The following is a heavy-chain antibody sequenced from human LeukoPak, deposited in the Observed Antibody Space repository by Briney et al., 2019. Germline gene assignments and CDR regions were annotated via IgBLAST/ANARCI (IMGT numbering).Heavy chain of an antibody. V-gene: IGHV4-4*07. CDR3: ARGRHSDVWYGIDY. CDR1: GASITSYY. Sequence: SETLSLTCTVSGASITSYYWTWVRQPAGQGLEWIGRISPSGSTNCNPSLKSRVTMSVDTSRNQFSLNLNSMTAADTAVYYCARGRHSDVWYGIDYWGQGTLVTVSS. D-gene: IGHD6-13*01. CDR2: ISPSGST. J-gene: IGHJ4*02.